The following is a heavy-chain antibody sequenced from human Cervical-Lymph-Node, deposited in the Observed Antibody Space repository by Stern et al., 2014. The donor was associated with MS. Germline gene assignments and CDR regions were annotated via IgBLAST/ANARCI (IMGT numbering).Heavy chain of an antibody. Sequence: QVQLVQSGAEVKNPGASVKVSCKASGYTFTGQLIHWVRQAPGQGLEWVGRVNPSSGATDYAQKFQGRVTLTRDTSITTAYMQLNDLKSDDTAIYYCAKNHGSYWAIDSWGQGTRVTVSA. V-gene: IGHV1-2*06. J-gene: IGHJ4*02. CDR3: AKNHGSYWAIDS. CDR1: GYTFTGQL. D-gene: IGHD1-26*01. CDR2: VNPSSGAT.